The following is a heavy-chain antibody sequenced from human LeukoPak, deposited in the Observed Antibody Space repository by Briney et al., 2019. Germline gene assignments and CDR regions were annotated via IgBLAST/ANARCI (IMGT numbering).Heavy chain of an antibody. CDR1: GFTFDDYA. CDR3: ARDRLAEWYCSSTSCPFDY. CDR2: ISWNSGSI. V-gene: IGHV3-9*01. D-gene: IGHD2-2*01. J-gene: IGHJ4*02. Sequence: PGGSLRLSCAASGFTFDDYAMHWVRQAPGKGLEWVSGISWNSGSIGYADSVKGRFTISRDNAKNSLYLQMNSLRAEDTAVYYCARDRLAEWYCSSTSCPFDYWGQGTLVTVSS.